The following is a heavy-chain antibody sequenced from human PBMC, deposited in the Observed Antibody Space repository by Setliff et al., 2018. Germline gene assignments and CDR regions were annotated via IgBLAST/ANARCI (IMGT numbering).Heavy chain of an antibody. J-gene: IGHJ4*02. CDR1: GLTFNSYA. CDR2: VSVSGDNT. Sequence: GGSLRLSCAASGLTFNSYAMSWVRQAPGKGLEWVSSVSVSGDNTYYTDSVKVRFTTSRDNSKNTLSLQISSLRTEDTAIYFCAGQGPIFGSGLIPGFDQWGQGTMVTVSS. CDR3: AGQGPIFGSGLIPGFDQ. V-gene: IGHV3-23*01. D-gene: IGHD3-3*01.